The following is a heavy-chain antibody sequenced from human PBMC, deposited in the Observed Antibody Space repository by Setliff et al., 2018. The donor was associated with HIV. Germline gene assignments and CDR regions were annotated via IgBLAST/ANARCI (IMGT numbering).Heavy chain of an antibody. Sequence: GGSLRLSCAASGLTFSPYWMHWVRQAPGKGLVWVSRINSDGTSTTYADSVKGRFTISRDNAKNTLYLQMNSLRAEDTAVYYCARDLSYDYDRSSDTFDYWGQGTLVTVSS. CDR1: GLTFSPYW. J-gene: IGHJ4*02. CDR3: ARDLSYDYDRSSDTFDY. CDR2: INSDGTST. V-gene: IGHV3-74*03. D-gene: IGHD3-22*01.